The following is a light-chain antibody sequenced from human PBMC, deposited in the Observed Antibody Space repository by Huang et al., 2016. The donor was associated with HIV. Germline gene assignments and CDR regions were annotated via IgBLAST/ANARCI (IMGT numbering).Light chain of an antibody. CDR1: QNIYTW. Sequence: DIQMTQSPSTLSASVGDRVTITCRASQNIYTWLAWYQQKPGKAPDLLIYRASSLLVGVPSRFTGSGSGTEFTLTITSLQPDDLGTYYCQQYNTYLYTFGQGTKLEI. CDR2: RAS. V-gene: IGKV1-5*03. CDR3: QQYNTYLYT. J-gene: IGKJ2*01.